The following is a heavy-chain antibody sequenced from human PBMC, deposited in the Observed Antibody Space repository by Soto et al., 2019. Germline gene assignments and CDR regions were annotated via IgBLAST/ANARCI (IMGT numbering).Heavy chain of an antibody. V-gene: IGHV1-69*12. Sequence: QVLLVQSGAEVKKPGSSVKVSCKASGGAFSTSSINWVRQAPGQGLEWMGGIIPIFGTSDYAQRFQGRGTITAADTTKTASMRLSRLTSHDTAVYYCARGHEFGGNSNAFDIWGQGTMVTVSS. CDR2: IIPIFGTS. CDR1: GGAFSTSS. J-gene: IGHJ3*02. D-gene: IGHD2-21*02. CDR3: ARGHEFGGNSNAFDI.